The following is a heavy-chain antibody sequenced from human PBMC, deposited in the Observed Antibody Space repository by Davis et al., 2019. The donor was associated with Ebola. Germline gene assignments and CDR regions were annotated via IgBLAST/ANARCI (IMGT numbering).Heavy chain of an antibody. J-gene: IGHJ4*02. V-gene: IGHV1-46*03. D-gene: IGHD5-12*01. CDR1: GYTFTNYG. Sequence: AASVKVSCKASGYTFTNYGITWVRQAPGQGLEWMGIINPSGGSTSYAQKFQGRVTMTRDTSTSTVYMELSSLRSEDTAVYYCARETYSGYGLDYWGQGTLVTVSS. CDR3: ARETYSGYGLDY. CDR2: INPSGGST.